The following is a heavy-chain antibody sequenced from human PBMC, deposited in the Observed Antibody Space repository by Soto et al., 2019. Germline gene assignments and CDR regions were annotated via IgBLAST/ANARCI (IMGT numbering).Heavy chain of an antibody. D-gene: IGHD5-18*01. Sequence: QVQLVESGGGVVQPGRSLRLSCAASGFTFSSYGMHWVRQAPGKGLEWVAVISYDGSNKYYADSVKGRFTISRDNSKNTLYQQMSRLRDEDTAVYYWAKPRALSYGCTTDGFDVWGQGTMVTVSS. CDR3: AKPRALSYGCTTDGFDV. CDR2: ISYDGSNK. CDR1: GFTFSSYG. J-gene: IGHJ3*01. V-gene: IGHV3-30*18.